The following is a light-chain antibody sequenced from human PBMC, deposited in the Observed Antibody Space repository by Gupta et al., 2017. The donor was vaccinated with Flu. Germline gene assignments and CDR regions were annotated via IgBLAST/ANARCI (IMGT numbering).Light chain of an antibody. CDR3: QEYNGYSYS. CDR2: KAS. CDR1: QSISSW. J-gene: IGKJ2*03. Sequence: DIQMIQSPSTLSASVGDRVTITCRASQSISSWLAWYQQKPGKAPKLLIYKASRLESGVTSRFSGRGSGTEFTLTISSLQPDDFATYYRQEYNGYSYSFGQGTKLEIK. V-gene: IGKV1-5*03.